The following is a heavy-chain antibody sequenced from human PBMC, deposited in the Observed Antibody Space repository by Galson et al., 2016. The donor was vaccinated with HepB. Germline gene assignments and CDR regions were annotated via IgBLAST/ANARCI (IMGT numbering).Heavy chain of an antibody. CDR1: GFSISGYA. J-gene: IGHJ3*02. D-gene: IGHD3-3*01. CDR3: TRVGFGVVLGDAFDI. CDR2: MSYEENNE. V-gene: IGHV3-30*09. Sequence: SLRHSCAATGFSISGYAMHWVRQAPGKGREWVAFMSYEENNEQYPESVKGRFAISRDNPRNSLYLQMNNLIIADAAVYYCTRVGFGVVLGDAFDIWGRGTMVTVSS.